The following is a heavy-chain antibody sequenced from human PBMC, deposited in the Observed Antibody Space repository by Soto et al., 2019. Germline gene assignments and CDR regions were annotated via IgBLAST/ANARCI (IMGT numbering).Heavy chain of an antibody. CDR2: IYYSGST. D-gene: IGHD3-10*01. CDR1: GGSISSYY. CDR3: ARPRGRSITSHAIDT. V-gene: IGHV4-59*08. J-gene: IGHJ3*02. Sequence: SETLSLTCTVSGGSISSYYWSWIRQPPGKGLEWIGYIYYSGSTNYNPSLKSRVTISVDTSKNQFSLKLSSVTAADTAVYYCARPRGRSITSHAIDTWGQGTMVTVSS.